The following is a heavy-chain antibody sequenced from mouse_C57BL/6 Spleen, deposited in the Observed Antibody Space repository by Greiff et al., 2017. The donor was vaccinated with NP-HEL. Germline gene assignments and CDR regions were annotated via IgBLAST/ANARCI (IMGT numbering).Heavy chain of an antibody. CDR3: ARSYYGSSYDYAMDY. CDR1: GYAFSSSW. V-gene: IGHV1-82*01. D-gene: IGHD1-1*01. Sequence: VQLQQSGPELVKPGASVKISCKASGYAFSSSWMNWVKQRPGKGLEWIGRIYPGDGDTNYNGKFKGKATLTVDKSSSTAYLQLSSLTSEDSAVYICARSYYGSSYDYAMDYWGQGTSVTVSS. J-gene: IGHJ4*01. CDR2: IYPGDGDT.